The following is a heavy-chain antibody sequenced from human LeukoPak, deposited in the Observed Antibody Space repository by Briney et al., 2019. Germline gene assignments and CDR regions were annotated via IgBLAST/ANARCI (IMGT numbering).Heavy chain of an antibody. CDR2: ISVYNGNT. Sequence: GASVKVSCKASGYTFANFSITWVRQAPGHGLEWMGWISVYNGNTNYAQNLQGRVTLTTDTSTSTAYMELRSLRSDDTALYYCARTCSSSSCYMVHWGQGTLVTVSS. J-gene: IGHJ4*02. V-gene: IGHV1-18*01. D-gene: IGHD2-2*02. CDR3: ARTCSSSSCYMVH. CDR1: GYTFANFS.